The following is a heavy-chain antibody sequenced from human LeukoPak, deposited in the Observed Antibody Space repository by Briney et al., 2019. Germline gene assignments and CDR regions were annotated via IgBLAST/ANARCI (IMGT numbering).Heavy chain of an antibody. V-gene: IGHV3-11*04. J-gene: IGHJ3*01. D-gene: IGHD2-21*01. CDR1: GFIFIYYY. Sequence: GGSLRLSCAASGFIFIYYYMNWICQAPGKGLEWVSYISGDGANIFYADSVKGRFTVSRDNAKNSLYLQMNSLRGEDTAIYYCAIKAFVIERTFILPDAFDVCGQGTLVTVSS. CDR2: ISGDGANI. CDR3: AIKAFVIERTFILPDAFDV.